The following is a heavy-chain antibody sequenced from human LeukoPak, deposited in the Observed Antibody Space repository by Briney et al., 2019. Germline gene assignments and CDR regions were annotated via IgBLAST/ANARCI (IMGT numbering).Heavy chain of an antibody. D-gene: IGHD4-17*01. CDR3: ARPATVTGDWYFYL. V-gene: IGHV3-33*01. J-gene: IGHJ2*01. Sequence: GGSLRLSCAASGFTFSSYGMHWVRQAPGKGLEWVALIWYDGTNKYYADSVKGRFTISRDNSKNTLYLQMNSLRVEDTAVYYCARPATVTGDWYFYLWGRGTLVTVSS. CDR1: GFTFSSYG. CDR2: IWYDGTNK.